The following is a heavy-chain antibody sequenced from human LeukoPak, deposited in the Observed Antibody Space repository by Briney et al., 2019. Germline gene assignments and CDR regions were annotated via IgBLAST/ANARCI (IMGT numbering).Heavy chain of an antibody. CDR2: ISGSSGSS. V-gene: IGHV3-48*02. D-gene: IGHD1-1*01. CDR3: APYPSEVTTGWGRWFDH. Sequence: KGLERVSYISGSSGSSYYAESVKGRFTISRDNAKNSLYLQMNSLRDEDTAVYSCAPYPSEVTTGWGRWFDHWGQGTLVTVSS. J-gene: IGHJ5*02.